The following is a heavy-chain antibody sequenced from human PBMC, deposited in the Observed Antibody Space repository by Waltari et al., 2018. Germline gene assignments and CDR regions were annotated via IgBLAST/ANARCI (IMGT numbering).Heavy chain of an antibody. J-gene: IGHJ3*02. CDR1: GGNFSSYA. CDR3: ARADTAMVLDAFDI. D-gene: IGHD5-18*01. V-gene: IGHV1-69*05. Sequence: QVQLVQSGAEVKKPGSSVKVSCKASGGNFSSYAISWVRQAPVQGLEWMGGIIPIFGTANYAQKFQGRVTITTDESTSTAYMELSSLRSEDTAVYYCARADTAMVLDAFDIWGQGTMVTVSS. CDR2: IIPIFGTA.